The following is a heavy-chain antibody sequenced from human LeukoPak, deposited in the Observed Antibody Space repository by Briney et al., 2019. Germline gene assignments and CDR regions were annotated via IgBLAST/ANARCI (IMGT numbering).Heavy chain of an antibody. Sequence: PSETLSLTCTVSGGSISSYYWSWIRQPPGKGLEWIGYIYYSGSTNYNPSLKSRVTISVDTSKNQFSLKLSSVTAADTAVYYCARHQFYDSSGPFDYWGQGTLVTVSS. D-gene: IGHD3-22*01. V-gene: IGHV4-59*08. J-gene: IGHJ4*02. CDR3: ARHQFYDSSGPFDY. CDR1: GGSISSYY. CDR2: IYYSGST.